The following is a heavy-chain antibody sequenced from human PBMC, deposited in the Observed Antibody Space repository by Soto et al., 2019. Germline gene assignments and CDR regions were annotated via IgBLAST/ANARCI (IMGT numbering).Heavy chain of an antibody. CDR2: IYWDDDK. V-gene: IGHV2-5*02. D-gene: IGHD2-2*01. J-gene: IGHJ5*02. CDR3: AHSRLPQLVPAAAGVDWFDP. Sequence: QITLKESGPTLVKPTQTLTLTCTFSGFSLSTSGVGVGWIRQPPGKALEWLALIYWDDDKRYSPSLKSRLTITTDTSKNQVVLTMTNMDPVDTATYYCAHSRLPQLVPAAAGVDWFDPWGQGTLVTVSS. CDR1: GFSLSTSGVG.